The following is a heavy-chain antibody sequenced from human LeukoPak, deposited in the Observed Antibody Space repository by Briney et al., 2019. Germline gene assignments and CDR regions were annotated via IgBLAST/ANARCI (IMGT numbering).Heavy chain of an antibody. Sequence: PSETLSLTCTVSGGSISSGDYYWSWISQPPGKGLEWIGYIYYSGSTYYNPSLKSRVTISVDTSKNQFSLRLSSVTAADTAVYYCAGSLSSSWYFFDYWGQGTLVTVSS. J-gene: IGHJ4*02. CDR2: IYYSGST. CDR3: AGSLSSSWYFFDY. V-gene: IGHV4-30-4*01. CDR1: GGSISSGDYY. D-gene: IGHD6-13*01.